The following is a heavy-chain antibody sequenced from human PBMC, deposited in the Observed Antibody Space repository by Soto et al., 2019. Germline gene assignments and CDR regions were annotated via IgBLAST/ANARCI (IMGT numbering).Heavy chain of an antibody. CDR1: GFTFSSYS. Sequence: EVQLVESGGGLVQPGGSLRLSCAASGFTFSSYSMNWVRQAPVKGLEWVSYISSSSSTIYYADSVKGRFTISRDNAKNSLYLQMNSLRDEDTAVYYCAREWSYNWNDVVYWGQGTLVTVSS. CDR3: AREWSYNWNDVVY. D-gene: IGHD1-20*01. V-gene: IGHV3-48*02. J-gene: IGHJ4*02. CDR2: ISSSSSTI.